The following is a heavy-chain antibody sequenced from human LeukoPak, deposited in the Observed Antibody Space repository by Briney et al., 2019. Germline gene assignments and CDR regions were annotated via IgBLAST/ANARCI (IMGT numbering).Heavy chain of an antibody. D-gene: IGHD1-26*01. CDR1: GYTFSSYY. Sequence: ASVKVSCKASGYTFSSYYMHWVRQAPGQGLEWMGLINPSGGSTSYAQNFQGRVTMTRDTSTGTVYMELSSLRSEDTAVYYCARDQSGEWELLSGWWFDPWGQGTLVTVSS. CDR3: ARDQSGEWELLSGWWFDP. V-gene: IGHV1-46*01. J-gene: IGHJ5*02. CDR2: INPSGGST.